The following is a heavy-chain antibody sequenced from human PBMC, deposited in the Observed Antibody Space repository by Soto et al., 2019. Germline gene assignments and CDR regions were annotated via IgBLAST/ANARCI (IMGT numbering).Heavy chain of an antibody. CDR1: GGTFSSYA. D-gene: IGHD2-2*01. CDR2: IIPIFGTA. CDR3: ATDCSGLSCQPLRLVRAFDL. V-gene: IGHV1-69*06. J-gene: IGHJ3*01. Sequence: SVKVSCKASGGTFSSYAISWVRQAPGQGLEWMGGIIPIFGTANYAQKLQGRVTITEDTSTNTAYMELSSLRSEDTAVYYCATDCSGLSCQPLRLVRAFDLWGQGTMVTVSS.